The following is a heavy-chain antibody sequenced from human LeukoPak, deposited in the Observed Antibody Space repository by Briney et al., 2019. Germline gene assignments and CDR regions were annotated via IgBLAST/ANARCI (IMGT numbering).Heavy chain of an antibody. Sequence: SVKLSCKVSGGTFSSYAISWVRQAAGQGLEWMGGIIPIFGTANYAQKFQGRATITADESTSTAYMELSSLRSEDTAVYYCASRYYGSGSYFLGNWFDPWGQGTLVTVSS. CDR1: GGTFSSYA. J-gene: IGHJ5*02. CDR3: ASRYYGSGSYFLGNWFDP. D-gene: IGHD3-10*01. CDR2: IIPIFGTA. V-gene: IGHV1-69*01.